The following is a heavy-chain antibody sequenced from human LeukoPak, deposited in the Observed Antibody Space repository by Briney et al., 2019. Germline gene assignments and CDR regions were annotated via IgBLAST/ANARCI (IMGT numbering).Heavy chain of an antibody. Sequence: PSETLSLPCTVSGGSISSGDYYWSWIRQPPGKGLEWIGYIYYSGVTYYNPPLKSRVTISVDTSKDLFSLKLSSVTAADTAGYYCARDIGRRATGTPFDYWGQGTLVTVSS. V-gene: IGHV4-30-4*08. J-gene: IGHJ4*02. CDR3: ARDIGRRATGTPFDY. CDR2: IYYSGVT. D-gene: IGHD1-1*01. CDR1: GGSISSGDYY.